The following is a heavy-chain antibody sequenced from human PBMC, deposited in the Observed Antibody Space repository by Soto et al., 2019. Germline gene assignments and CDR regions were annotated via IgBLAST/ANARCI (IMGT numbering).Heavy chain of an antibody. CDR1: GFTFSSYS. Sequence: SGGSLRLSCAASGFTFSSYSMNWGRQAPGKGLEWVSSISSSSSYIYYADSVKGRFTISRDNAKNSLYLQMNSLRAEDTAVYYCARDSDYGDYAYDYWGQGTLVTVSS. CDR3: ARDSDYGDYAYDY. J-gene: IGHJ4*02. V-gene: IGHV3-21*01. D-gene: IGHD4-17*01. CDR2: ISSSSSYI.